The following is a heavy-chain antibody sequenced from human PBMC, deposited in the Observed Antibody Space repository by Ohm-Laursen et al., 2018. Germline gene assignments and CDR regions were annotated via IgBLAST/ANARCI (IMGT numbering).Heavy chain of an antibody. V-gene: IGHV4-31*03. CDR3: ARGGTVTVPLDY. D-gene: IGHD5-18*01. CDR2: IYYSGST. Sequence: TLSLTCTVSGGSISSGGYYWSWIRQHPGKGLEWIGYIYYSGSTYYNPSLKSRVTISVDTSKKQFSLKLSSATAADTAVYYCARGGTVTVPLDYWGQGTLVTVSS. CDR1: GGSISSGGYY. J-gene: IGHJ4*02.